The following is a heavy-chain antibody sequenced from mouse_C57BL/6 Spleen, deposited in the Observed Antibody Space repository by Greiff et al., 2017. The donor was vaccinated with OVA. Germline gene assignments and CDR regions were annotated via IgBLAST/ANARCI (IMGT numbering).Heavy chain of an antibody. V-gene: IGHV1-31*01. CDR2: IYPYNGVS. D-gene: IGHD2-3*01. CDR3: ARRAIYDGYYDFHAMDD. Sequence: EVQLQQSGPELVKPGASVKISCKASGYSFTGYYMHWVKQSHGNILDWIGYIYPYNGVSSYNQKFKGKATLTVDKSSSTAYMELRSLTSEDSAVYYCARRAIYDGYYDFHAMDDWGQGTSVTVAS. J-gene: IGHJ4*01. CDR1: GYSFTGYY.